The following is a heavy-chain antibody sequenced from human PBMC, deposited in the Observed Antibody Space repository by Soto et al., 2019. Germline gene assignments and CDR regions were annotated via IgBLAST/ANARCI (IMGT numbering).Heavy chain of an antibody. CDR1: GFTFSSYA. J-gene: IGHJ3*02. V-gene: IGHV3-23*01. Sequence: GESLKISCAASGFTFSSYAMSWVRQVPGKGLEWVSAISGSGGSTYYADSVKGRFTISRDNSKNTLYLQMNSLRAEDTAVYYCAKDGWELLPGAFDIWGQGTMVTVSS. D-gene: IGHD1-26*01. CDR3: AKDGWELLPGAFDI. CDR2: ISGSGGST.